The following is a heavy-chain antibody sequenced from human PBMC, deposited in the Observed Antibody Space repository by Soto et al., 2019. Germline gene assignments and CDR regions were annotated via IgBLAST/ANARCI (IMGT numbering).Heavy chain of an antibody. Sequence: GGSLRLSCAASGFTFSSYSMNWVRQAPGKGLEWVSSISSSSSYIYYADSVKGRFTISRDNAKNSLYLQMNSLRAEDTAVYYCARDGGCSGGSCYDSQTYYYYYYMDVWGKGTTVTVSS. J-gene: IGHJ6*03. CDR3: ARDGGCSGGSCYDSQTYYYYYYMDV. D-gene: IGHD2-15*01. CDR2: ISSSSSYI. V-gene: IGHV3-21*01. CDR1: GFTFSSYS.